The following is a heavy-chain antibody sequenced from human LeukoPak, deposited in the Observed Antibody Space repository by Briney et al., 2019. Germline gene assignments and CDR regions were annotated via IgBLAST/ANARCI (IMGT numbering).Heavy chain of an antibody. CDR3: AGDQVSAVFDY. CDR2: ISPSGSYT. CDR1: VFIFSDFY. J-gene: IGHJ4*02. V-gene: IGHV3-11*05. Sequence: GGSLRLSCAGSVFIFSDFYMNWIRQAPGKGLEWLAYISPSGSYTTYGDSVKGRFVISRDNTKNSVSLQMDSLRAEDTAVYFCAGDQVSAVFDYWGQGARVTV. D-gene: IGHD5/OR15-5a*01.